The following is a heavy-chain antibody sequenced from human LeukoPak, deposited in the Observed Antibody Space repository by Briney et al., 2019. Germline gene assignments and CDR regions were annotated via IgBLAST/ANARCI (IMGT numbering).Heavy chain of an antibody. CDR1: GFTFSSYA. J-gene: IGHJ4*02. D-gene: IGHD3-16*01. Sequence: PGGSLRLSCAASGFTFSSYAMTWVRQSPGKGLDWVSAISGSGGSTYYADSVKGRFTISRDNSKNTLYLQMNSLRTEDTALYYCAKEGGTSYFDYWGQGTLVTVSS. V-gene: IGHV3-23*01. CDR2: ISGSGGST. CDR3: AKEGGTSYFDY.